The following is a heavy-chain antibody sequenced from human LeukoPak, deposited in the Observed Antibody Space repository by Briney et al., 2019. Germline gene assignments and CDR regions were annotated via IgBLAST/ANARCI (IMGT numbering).Heavy chain of an antibody. CDR1: GGSISSYY. D-gene: IGHD1-26*01. CDR3: ARGATPYYYYYMDV. CDR2: IYYSGST. Sequence: SETLSLTCTVSGGSISSYYWSWIRQPPGKGLEWIGYIYYSGSTNYNPSLKSRVTISADTSKNQFSLKLSSVTAADTAVYYCARGATPYYYYYMDVWGKGTTVTVSS. V-gene: IGHV4-59*01. J-gene: IGHJ6*03.